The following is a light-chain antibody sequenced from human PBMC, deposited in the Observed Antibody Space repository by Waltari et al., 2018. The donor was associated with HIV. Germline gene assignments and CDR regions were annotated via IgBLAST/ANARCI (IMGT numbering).Light chain of an antibody. CDR2: EAS. CDR3: QQYDTYSMWA. CDR1: QSISKW. V-gene: IGKV1-5*03. J-gene: IGKJ1*01. Sequence: DIQMTQSPSTLSASVGDRVTITCRASQSISKWLAWYQQRPGKAPNLLISEASILESGVPSRFSGSGSGTEFTLTINSLHPDDFATYFCQQYDTYSMWAFGQGTKVEI.